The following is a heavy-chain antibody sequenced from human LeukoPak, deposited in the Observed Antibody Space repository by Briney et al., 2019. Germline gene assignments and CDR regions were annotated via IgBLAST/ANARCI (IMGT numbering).Heavy chain of an antibody. CDR1: GGSISRSSRY. CDR2: IFYSGNT. D-gene: IGHD3-16*02. J-gene: IGHJ4*02. V-gene: IGHV4-39*01. CDR3: ARRTFGGVIAY. Sequence: SETLSLTCTVSGGSISRSSRYWGWIRQPPGKGLEWIGSIFYSGNTYDNPSLKSRVTISVDTSKNQFSLRLSSVTAADTAVYYCARRTFGGVIAYWGQGTLVTVSS.